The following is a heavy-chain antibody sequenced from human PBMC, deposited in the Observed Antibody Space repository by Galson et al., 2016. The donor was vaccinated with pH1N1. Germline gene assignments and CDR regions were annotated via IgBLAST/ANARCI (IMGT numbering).Heavy chain of an antibody. J-gene: IGHJ4*01. Sequence: LRLFCADSGFTFSTYWMHWVRQGPGQGLVWVARIKYDGSTTAYAASVKGRITISRDNAKNTLYLDMNSLRVEDYALYHCARYLDWVFFDYWGPGTLVTVSS. CDR1: GFTFSTYW. D-gene: IGHD3/OR15-3a*01. V-gene: IGHV3-74*01. CDR2: IKYDGSTT. CDR3: ARYLDWVFFDY.